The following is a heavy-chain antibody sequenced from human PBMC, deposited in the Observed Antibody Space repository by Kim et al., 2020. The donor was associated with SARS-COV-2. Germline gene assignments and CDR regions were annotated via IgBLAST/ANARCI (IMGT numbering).Heavy chain of an antibody. V-gene: IGHV4-4*02. Sequence: SETLSLTCAVSGGSISSSNWWSWVRQPPGKGLEWIGEIYHSGSTNYNPSLKSRVTISVDKSKNQFSLKLSSVTAADTAVYYCARVRGRTQRLKGYSSSWYYDYWGQGTLVTVSS. CDR3: ARVRGRTQRLKGYSSSWYYDY. D-gene: IGHD6-13*01. CDR2: IYHSGST. CDR1: GGSISSSNW. J-gene: IGHJ4*02.